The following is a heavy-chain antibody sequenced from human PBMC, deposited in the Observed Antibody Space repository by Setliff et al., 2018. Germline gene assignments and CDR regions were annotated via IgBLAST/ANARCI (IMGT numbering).Heavy chain of an antibody. Sequence: SVKVSCKAPGDPFNAYGVSWVRQAPGQGLEWMGAIIPVLGMTDYAQKFQGRLTITADQSTTTVYMELSSLRFDDTALYYCARGPSPTVTPSRLIYFYHMDVWGTGTTVTVSS. CDR2: IIPVLGMT. CDR3: ARGPSPTVTPSRLIYFYHMDV. V-gene: IGHV1-69*10. CDR1: GDPFNAYG. J-gene: IGHJ6*03. D-gene: IGHD4-17*01.